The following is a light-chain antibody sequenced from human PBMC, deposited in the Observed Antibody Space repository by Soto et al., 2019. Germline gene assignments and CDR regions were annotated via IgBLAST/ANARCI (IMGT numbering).Light chain of an antibody. V-gene: IGKV1-39*01. CDR2: AAS. CDR1: QSISTY. Sequence: DIQMTQSPSSLSASMGDRVTITCRASQSISTYLNWYQQKLGEAPKLLIYAASSLQSGVPLRFNGSGSETDFTLTINSLQPEDFATYYCQQSSSAPRSFGGGTKVDSK. CDR3: QQSSSAPRS. J-gene: IGKJ4*01.